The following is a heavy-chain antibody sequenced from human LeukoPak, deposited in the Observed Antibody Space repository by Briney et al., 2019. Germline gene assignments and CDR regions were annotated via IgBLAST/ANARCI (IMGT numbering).Heavy chain of an antibody. CDR2: INDDGTFT. CDR3: GREILEPGKTLTY. Sequence: GGSLRLSCAASGFTFSNYWMHWVRQVPGKGLVWVSRINDDGTFTTYADSVKGRFTISRDNAKNTLYLQMNSLRAEDTAVYYCGREILEPGKTLTYWGQGSLITVSS. V-gene: IGHV3-74*01. J-gene: IGHJ4*02. D-gene: IGHD1-14*01. CDR1: GFTFSNYW.